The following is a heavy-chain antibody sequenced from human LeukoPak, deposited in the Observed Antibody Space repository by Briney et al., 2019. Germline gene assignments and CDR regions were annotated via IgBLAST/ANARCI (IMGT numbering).Heavy chain of an antibody. D-gene: IGHD3-10*01. CDR1: GGSISSYY. V-gene: IGHV4-59*12. J-gene: IGHJ4*02. CDR2: IYYSGST. Sequence: PSETLSLTCTVSGGSISSYYWSWIRQPPGKGLEWIGYIYYSGSTNYNPSLKSRVIISVDTSKNQFSLKLSSVTAADTAVYYCAREPYYYGSGSYYNSPLVYFDYWGQGTLVTVSS. CDR3: AREPYYYGSGSYYNSPLVYFDY.